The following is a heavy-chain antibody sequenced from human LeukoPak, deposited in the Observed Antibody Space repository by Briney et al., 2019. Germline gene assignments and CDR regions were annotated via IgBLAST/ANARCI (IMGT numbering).Heavy chain of an antibody. V-gene: IGHV3-23*01. CDR3: APYCSSTSCSPGMFEY. Sequence: PRGSLRLSCAASGFTFSITAMTWVRQAPGKGLEWVSAISGSGGSTYYADSVKGRFTISRDNSKNTVYLQMNGLRAEDTAVYYCAPYCSSTSCSPGMFEYRGQGTLVTVSS. CDR1: GFTFSITA. CDR2: ISGSGGST. J-gene: IGHJ4*02. D-gene: IGHD2-2*01.